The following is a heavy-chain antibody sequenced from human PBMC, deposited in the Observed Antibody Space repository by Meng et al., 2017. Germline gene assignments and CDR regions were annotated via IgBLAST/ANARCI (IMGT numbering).Heavy chain of an antibody. CDR2: IYYSGST. D-gene: IGHD3-16*01. CDR3: ARTRRPLGGTIDY. J-gene: IGHJ4*02. Sequence: SETLSLTCTVSGGSISSYYWSWIRQPPGKGLEWIGYIYYSGSTNYNPSLKSRVTISVDTSKNQFSLKLSSVTATDTAVYYCARTRRPLGGTIDYWGQGNLVTGAS. CDR1: GGSISSYY. V-gene: IGHV4-59*01.